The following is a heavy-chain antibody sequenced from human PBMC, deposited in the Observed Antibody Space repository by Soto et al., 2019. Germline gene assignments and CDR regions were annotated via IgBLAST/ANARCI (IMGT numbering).Heavy chain of an antibody. J-gene: IGHJ3*02. CDR2: ISGRGENT. V-gene: IGHV3-23*01. CDR3: AKDRGTGDYGVNAVDI. Sequence: EVQLLESGGGLVQPGGSLRLSCAASGFTFSVFAMSWVRQAPGKGLELVSTISGRGENTYYADSVKGRFTISRDNSKNTLNLQMNSLRGEDTAVYDCAKDRGTGDYGVNAVDIWGQGTMVTVAS. CDR1: GFTFSVFA. D-gene: IGHD7-27*01.